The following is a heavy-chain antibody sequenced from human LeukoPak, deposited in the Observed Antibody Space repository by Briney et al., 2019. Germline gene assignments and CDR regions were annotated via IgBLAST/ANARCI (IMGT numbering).Heavy chain of an antibody. V-gene: IGHV1-18*01. Sequence: ASVKVSCKASGYTFTSYAMHWVRQAPGQGLEWMGWISAYNGNTNYAQKLQGRVTMTTDTSTSTAYMELRSLRSDDTAVYYCASGSGSAEAAFDIWGQGTMVTVSS. CDR2: ISAYNGNT. CDR1: GYTFTSYA. D-gene: IGHD1-26*01. CDR3: ASGSGSAEAAFDI. J-gene: IGHJ3*02.